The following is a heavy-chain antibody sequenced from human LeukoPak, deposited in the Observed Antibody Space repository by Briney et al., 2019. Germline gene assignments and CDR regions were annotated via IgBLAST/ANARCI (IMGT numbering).Heavy chain of an antibody. V-gene: IGHV4-59*01. CDR1: GGSIGSDS. J-gene: IGHJ4*02. CDR2: IYYSGST. Sequence: SETLSLTCTVYGGSIGSDSWSWIRRAPGKRLEWIGNIYYSGSTNYNPSLKSRVTISVDTSKNQFSLRLTSVTAADTAVYHCVRGANFWGQGTLVTVSS. D-gene: IGHD5-12*01. CDR3: VRGANF.